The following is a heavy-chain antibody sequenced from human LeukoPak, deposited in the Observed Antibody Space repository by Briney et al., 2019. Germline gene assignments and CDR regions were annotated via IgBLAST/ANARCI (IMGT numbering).Heavy chain of an antibody. CDR3: ARAADYRLDY. V-gene: IGHV3-74*01. D-gene: IGHD4-11*01. Sequence: GGSLRLSCAASGFTFSSYWMHWVRQAPGKGLVWVSRITRDGRIINYADSVKGRFTISRDNAKNTLYLQMNSLRAEDTAVYYCARAADYRLDYWGQGTLVTVSS. CDR1: GFTFSSYW. CDR2: ITRDGRII. J-gene: IGHJ4*02.